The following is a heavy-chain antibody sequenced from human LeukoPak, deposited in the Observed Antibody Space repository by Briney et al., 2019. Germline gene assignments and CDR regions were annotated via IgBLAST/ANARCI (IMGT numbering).Heavy chain of an antibody. Sequence: GGSLRLSCAGSGFTFSNYGMTWVRQAPGKGLEWVSSISSSSSYIYYADSVKGRFTISRDNAKNSLYLQMNSLRAEDTAVYYCARGGYCSGGSCYYPKYYFDYWGQGTLVTVSS. CDR2: ISSSSSYI. V-gene: IGHV3-21*01. J-gene: IGHJ4*02. CDR1: GFTFSNYG. CDR3: ARGGYCSGGSCYYPKYYFDY. D-gene: IGHD2-15*01.